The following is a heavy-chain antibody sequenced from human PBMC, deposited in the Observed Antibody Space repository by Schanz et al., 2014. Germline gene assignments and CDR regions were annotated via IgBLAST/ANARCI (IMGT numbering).Heavy chain of an antibody. CDR3: ARSSGSWSDFDY. Sequence: VQLLESGGGLVQPGGSLRLSCAASGFTFSSYAMSWVRQPPGKGLEWVAFIRYDGGDEYYADSVKGRFTISRDNSKNRQYLQLKSLRVDDTAIYYCARSSGSWSDFDYWGQGALVTVSS. CDR1: GFTFSSYA. V-gene: IGHV3-33*08. J-gene: IGHJ4*02. D-gene: IGHD3-10*01. CDR2: IRYDGGDE.